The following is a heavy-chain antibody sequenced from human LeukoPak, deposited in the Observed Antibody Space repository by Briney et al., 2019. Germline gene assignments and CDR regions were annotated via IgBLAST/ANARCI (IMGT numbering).Heavy chain of an antibody. Sequence: ASVKVSCKASGYTFTGYYMHWVRQAPGQGLEWMGWINPNSGGTNYAQKFQGRVTMTRDTSISTAYMELSRLRSDDTAVYYCAREGGVVGATLSIWGQGTMVTVSS. CDR2: INPNSGGT. CDR3: AREGGVVGATLSI. V-gene: IGHV1-2*02. D-gene: IGHD1-26*01. CDR1: GYTFTGYY. J-gene: IGHJ3*02.